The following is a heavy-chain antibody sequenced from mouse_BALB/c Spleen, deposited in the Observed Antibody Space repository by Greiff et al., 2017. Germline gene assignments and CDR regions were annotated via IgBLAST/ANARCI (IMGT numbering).Heavy chain of an antibody. CDR3: ARGRQLGLLFAY. Sequence: QVQLQQSGAELMKPGASVKISCKATGYTFSSYWIEWVKQRPGHGLEWIGEILPGSGSTNYNEKFKGKATFTADTSSNTAYMQLSSLTSEDSAVYYCARGRQLGLLFAYWGQGTLVTVSA. CDR1: GYTFSSYW. J-gene: IGHJ3*01. D-gene: IGHD3-2*01. V-gene: IGHV1-9*01. CDR2: ILPGSGST.